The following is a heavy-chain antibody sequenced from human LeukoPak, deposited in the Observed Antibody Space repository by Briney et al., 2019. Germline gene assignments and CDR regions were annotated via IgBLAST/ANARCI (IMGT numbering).Heavy chain of an antibody. J-gene: IGHJ5*01. CDR1: GYTFTSYY. D-gene: IGHD3-10*01. CDR3: ARGGVNYFGSGSYYTVWFDS. CDR2: INPSGGST. V-gene: IGHV1-46*01. Sequence: GASVKVSCKASGYTFTSYYMHWVRQAPGQGLEWMGIINPSGGSTSYAQGFQGRVTMTRNTSIGTAYMELSSLRSEDTAIYYCARGGVNYFGSGSYYTVWFDSWGQGTLVTVSS.